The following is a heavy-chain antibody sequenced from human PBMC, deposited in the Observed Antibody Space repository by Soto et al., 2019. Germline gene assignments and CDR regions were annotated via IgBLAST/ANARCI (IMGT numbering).Heavy chain of an antibody. CDR2: IYPGDSDT. CDR3: ARLDGQWLVEGDWFDP. CDR1: GYSFTSYW. Sequence: PGESLKISCKGSGYSFTSYWIGWVRQMPGKGLEWMGIIYPGDSDTRYSPSFQGQVTISADKSISTAYLQWSSLKASDTAMYYCARLDGQWLVEGDWFDPWGQGTLVTVSS. V-gene: IGHV5-51*01. J-gene: IGHJ5*02. D-gene: IGHD6-19*01.